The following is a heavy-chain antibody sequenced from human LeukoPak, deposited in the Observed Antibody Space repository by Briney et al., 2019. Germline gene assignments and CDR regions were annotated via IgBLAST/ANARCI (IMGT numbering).Heavy chain of an antibody. CDR3: ARVHSSGWHFDS. CDR2: IFTSGST. J-gene: IGHJ4*02. CDR1: GGSISSYY. D-gene: IGHD6-19*01. V-gene: IGHV4-4*07. Sequence: SETLSLTCTVSGGSISSYYWSWIRQPAGKGLEYLGRIFTSGSTNYNPSLKSRLTLSVATSKNQFSLKLSSVTAADTAVYYCARVHSSGWHFDSWGQGTLVTASS.